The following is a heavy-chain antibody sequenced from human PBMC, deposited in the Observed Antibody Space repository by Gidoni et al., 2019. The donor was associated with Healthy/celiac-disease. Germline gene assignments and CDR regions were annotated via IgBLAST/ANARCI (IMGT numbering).Heavy chain of an antibody. J-gene: IGHJ5*02. CDR3: ARDRGRDGYNYNWFEP. CDR1: GVTFTRYT. D-gene: IGHD1-1*01. CDR2: RIPILGIA. Sequence: QVQLVQSGAEVKKPGSSVKVSCKASGVTFTRYTISWVRQAPGQGLEWMGRRIPILGIANYAQKFQGRVTITADKSTSTAYRELSSLRSEDTAVDYCARDRGRDGYNYNWFEPWGQGTLVTVSS. V-gene: IGHV1-69*08.